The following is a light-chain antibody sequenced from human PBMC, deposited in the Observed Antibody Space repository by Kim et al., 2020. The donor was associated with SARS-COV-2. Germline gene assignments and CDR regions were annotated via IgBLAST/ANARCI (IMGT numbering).Light chain of an antibody. Sequence: QLVLTQSPSASASLGASVKLTCTLSSGHSTYAIAWHQQQPEKGPRYLMKLNSDGSHSKGDGIPDRFSGSSSGAERYLTISSLQSEDEADYYCQTCAPDIVFGGGTQLTVL. CDR2: LNSDGSH. CDR1: SGHSTYA. J-gene: IGLJ3*02. CDR3: QTCAPDIV. V-gene: IGLV4-69*01.